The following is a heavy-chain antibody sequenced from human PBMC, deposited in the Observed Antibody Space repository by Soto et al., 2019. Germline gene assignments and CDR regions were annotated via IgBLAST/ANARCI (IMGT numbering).Heavy chain of an antibody. CDR2: ISSSSSYI. D-gene: IGHD4-17*01. Sequence: GGSLRLSCAASGFTFSSYSMNWVRQAPGKGLEWVSSISSSSSYIYYADSVKGRFTISRDNAKNSLYLQMNSLRAEDTAVYYCARDWNPTTVTTIGDWFDPWGQGTLVTVAS. CDR1: GFTFSSYS. CDR3: ARDWNPTTVTTIGDWFDP. J-gene: IGHJ5*02. V-gene: IGHV3-21*01.